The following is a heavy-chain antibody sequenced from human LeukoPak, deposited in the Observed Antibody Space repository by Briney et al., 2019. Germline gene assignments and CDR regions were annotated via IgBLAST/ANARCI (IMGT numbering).Heavy chain of an antibody. CDR1: GYTFTDSY. D-gene: IGHD5-24*01. Sequence: ASVTVSCKASGYTFTDSYIHWVRQAPGQRLEWMGWINPDSGGTNYAQKFQGRVTMTRDTSISTAYMELSRLRSDDTAVYYCARESRDGYFDYWGQGTLVTVSS. J-gene: IGHJ4*02. CDR2: INPDSGGT. CDR3: ARESRDGYFDY. V-gene: IGHV1-2*02.